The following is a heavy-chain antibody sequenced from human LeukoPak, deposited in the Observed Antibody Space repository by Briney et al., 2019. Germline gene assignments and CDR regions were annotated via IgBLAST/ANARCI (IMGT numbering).Heavy chain of an antibody. CDR1: GYTFTSYG. V-gene: IGHV1-8*02. CDR2: MNPNSGNT. J-gene: IGHJ4*02. CDR3: ARVRGYSYGAEYYFDY. D-gene: IGHD5-18*01. Sequence: ASVKVSCKASGYTFTSYGISWVRQATGQGLEWMGWMNPNSGNTGYAQKFQGRVTMTRNTSISTAYMELSSLRSEDTAVYYCARVRGYSYGAEYYFDYWGQGTLVTVSS.